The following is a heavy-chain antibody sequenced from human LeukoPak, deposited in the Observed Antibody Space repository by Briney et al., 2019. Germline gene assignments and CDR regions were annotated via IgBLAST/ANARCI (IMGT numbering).Heavy chain of an antibody. D-gene: IGHD2-2*01. V-gene: IGHV1-8*02. Sequence: ASVKVSCKAAGYSFTTFHINWVRQAPGQGPEWMGWVNPDTGNTGFAQKFQGRVTMTRNTSISTAYMELSSLRSEDTAVYYCARAPYCSSTSCYAGYYYYMDVWGKGTTVTISS. CDR2: VNPDTGNT. J-gene: IGHJ6*03. CDR1: GYSFTTFH. CDR3: ARAPYCSSTSCYAGYYYYMDV.